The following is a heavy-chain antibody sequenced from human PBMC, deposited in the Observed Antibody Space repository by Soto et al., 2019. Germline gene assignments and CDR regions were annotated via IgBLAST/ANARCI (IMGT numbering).Heavy chain of an antibody. J-gene: IGHJ4*02. D-gene: IGHD1-26*01. Sequence: QVQLQESGPGLVKPSGTLSLTCAVFGGSISNSNWWTWVRQPPGEGLDWIGEIFHSGSTNYNSSLMGRVTISVDKANNQFSLNLSSVTAADTAVYYCAHRPIVGAAIWGQGTLVTVSS. CDR3: AHRPIVGAAI. V-gene: IGHV4-4*02. CDR1: GGSISNSNW. CDR2: IFHSGST.